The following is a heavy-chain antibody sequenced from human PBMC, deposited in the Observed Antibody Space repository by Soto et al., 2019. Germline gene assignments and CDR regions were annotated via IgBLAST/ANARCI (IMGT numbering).Heavy chain of an antibody. CDR3: ARDRRDSVADRRSFDV. V-gene: IGHV1-18*01. CDR1: VYSFTTYG. Sequence: GASVKVSCKASVYSFTTYGISWVRQAPGQGLEYMGWISVYNGDTNYAQKLQGRVTMTTDTSTSTAYMELRSLRSDDTAIYYCARDRRDSVADRRSFDVWGQGTMVTVSS. D-gene: IGHD1-26*01. CDR2: ISVYNGDT. J-gene: IGHJ3*01.